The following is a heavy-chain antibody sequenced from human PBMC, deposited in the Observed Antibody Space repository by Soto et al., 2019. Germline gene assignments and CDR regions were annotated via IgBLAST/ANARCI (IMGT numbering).Heavy chain of an antibody. CDR1: GGTFSSYA. D-gene: IGHD3-22*01. CDR3: EAYDSCGYRQFDY. CDR2: IIPILGTA. Sequence: QVQLVQSGAEVKKPGSSVQVSCKASGGTFSSYAISWVRQAPGQGLEWMGGIIPILGTANYAQKFQGRVTITADESTSTAYMELSSLRSEDTAVYYCEAYDSCGYRQFDYWGQGTLVTVSS. V-gene: IGHV1-69*12. J-gene: IGHJ4*02.